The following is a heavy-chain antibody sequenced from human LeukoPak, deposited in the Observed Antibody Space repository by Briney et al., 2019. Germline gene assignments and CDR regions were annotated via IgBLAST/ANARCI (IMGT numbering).Heavy chain of an antibody. Sequence: GGSLRLSCAASGFTFSSYGMHWVRQAPGKGLEWVAVISYDGSNKYYADSVKGRFTISRDNSKNTLYLQMNSLRAEDTAVYYCAKDHPGLQLTYWGQGTLVTVSS. CDR3: AKDHPGLQLTY. D-gene: IGHD5-24*01. J-gene: IGHJ4*02. CDR2: ISYDGSNK. V-gene: IGHV3-30*18. CDR1: GFTFSSYG.